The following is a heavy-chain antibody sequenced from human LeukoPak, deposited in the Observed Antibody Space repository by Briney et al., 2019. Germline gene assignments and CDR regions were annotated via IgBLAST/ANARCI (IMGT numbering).Heavy chain of an antibody. V-gene: IGHV4-39*07. J-gene: IGHJ5*02. Sequence: SETLSLTCAVSGGSITNINYYWGWLRQPPGKGLEWIGSIYYSGTTDYNPSLKSRVTISTDTSKNQFSLKLSSVTAADTAVYYCAREIVANILRWFDPWGQGTLVTVSS. D-gene: IGHD5-12*01. CDR1: GGSITNINYY. CDR3: AREIVANILRWFDP. CDR2: IYYSGTT.